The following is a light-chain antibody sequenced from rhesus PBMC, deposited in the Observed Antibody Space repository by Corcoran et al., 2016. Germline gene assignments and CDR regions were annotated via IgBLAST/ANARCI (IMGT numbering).Light chain of an antibody. CDR3: YQHSSGYS. V-gene: IGKV3-10*01. Sequence: QVILTQSPATLSLSPGERATLSCRASQRVSSYLAWYQQKPGHAPRLLIYGASSRATGIPDRFSGSGSGTDFTLTISSLEPEDVGVYHCYQHSSGYSFGQGTKVEIK. J-gene: IGKJ2*01. CDR1: QRVSSY. CDR2: GAS.